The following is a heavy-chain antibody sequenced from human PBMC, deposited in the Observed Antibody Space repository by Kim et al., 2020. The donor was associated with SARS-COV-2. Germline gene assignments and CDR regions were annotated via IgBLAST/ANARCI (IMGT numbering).Heavy chain of an antibody. V-gene: IGHV3-30-3*01. CDR2: ISYDGSNK. D-gene: IGHD4-17*01. CDR3: ARPVREAENDY. J-gene: IGHJ4*02. Sequence: GGSLRLSCAASGFTFSSYAMHWVRQAPGKGLEWVAVISYDGSNKYYADSVKGRFTISRDNSKNTLYLQMNSLRAEDTAVYYCARPVREAENDYWGQGTLVTVSS. CDR1: GFTFSSYA.